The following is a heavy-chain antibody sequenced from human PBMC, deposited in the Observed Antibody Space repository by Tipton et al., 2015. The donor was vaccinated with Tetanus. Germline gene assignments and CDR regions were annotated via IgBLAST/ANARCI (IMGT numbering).Heavy chain of an antibody. D-gene: IGHD1-26*01. Sequence: TLSLTCAVYGGSFSGYYWSWIRQPPGKGLEGIGEINHSGSTNYNPSLKSRVTISVDTSKNQFSLKLSSVTAADTAVYYCARPRGSQNWGQGTLVTVSS. CDR1: GGSFSGYY. CDR2: INHSGST. CDR3: ARPRGSQN. V-gene: IGHV4-34*01. J-gene: IGHJ4*02.